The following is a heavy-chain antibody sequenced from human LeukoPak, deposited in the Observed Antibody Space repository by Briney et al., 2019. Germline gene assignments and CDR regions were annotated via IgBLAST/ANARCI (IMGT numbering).Heavy chain of an antibody. Sequence: GGSLRLSCAASGFTLGSYGMHWVRQAPGKGLEWVAFIRYDGSNKYYADSVKGRFTISRDNSKNTLYLQMNSLRAEDTAVYYCAKSSIPRLGELSSYWGQGTLVTVSS. CDR1: GFTLGSYG. D-gene: IGHD3-16*02. CDR3: AKSSIPRLGELSSY. J-gene: IGHJ4*02. CDR2: IRYDGSNK. V-gene: IGHV3-30*02.